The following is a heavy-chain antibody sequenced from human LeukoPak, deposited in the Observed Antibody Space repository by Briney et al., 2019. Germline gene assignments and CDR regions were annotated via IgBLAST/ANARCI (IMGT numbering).Heavy chain of an antibody. J-gene: IGHJ4*02. CDR3: ERDPTYYDFWSGYYTRDYFDY. Sequence: GGSLRLSCAASGFTFSSYWMHWVRQAPGKGLVWVSRINTDGSSTSYADSVKGRFTISRDNAKNTLYLQMNSLRAEDTAVYYCERDPTYYDFWSGYYTRDYFDYWGQGTLVTVSS. V-gene: IGHV3-74*01. CDR1: GFTFSSYW. D-gene: IGHD3-3*01. CDR2: INTDGSST.